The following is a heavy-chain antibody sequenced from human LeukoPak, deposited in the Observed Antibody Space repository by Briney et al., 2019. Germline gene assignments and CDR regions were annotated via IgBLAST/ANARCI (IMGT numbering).Heavy chain of an antibody. D-gene: IGHD4-23*01. Sequence: GGSLRLSCAASGFTFSNYAMNWVRQAPGKGLEWVSSISASTTYIRYADSVEGRFTISRDNGENTLYLQMDSLRVEDTAVYYCAREGPRGNSQFDYWGQGTLVTVSS. CDR2: ISASTTYI. CDR1: GFTFSNYA. J-gene: IGHJ4*02. V-gene: IGHV3-21*01. CDR3: AREGPRGNSQFDY.